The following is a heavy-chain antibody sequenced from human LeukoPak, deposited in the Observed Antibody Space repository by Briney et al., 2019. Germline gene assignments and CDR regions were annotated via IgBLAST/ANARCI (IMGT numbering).Heavy chain of an antibody. CDR1: GFTFSSYA. V-gene: IGHV3-23*01. J-gene: IGHJ4*02. CDR2: ISGSGGST. D-gene: IGHD6-13*01. Sequence: GGSLRLSCAASGFTFSSYAMGWVRQAPGKGLEWVSTISGSGGSTDYADSVKGRFTISRDNSKNTLYLQMNSLRAEDTAVYYCAKAQQLVEAYYFDYWGQGTLVTVSS. CDR3: AKAQQLVEAYYFDY.